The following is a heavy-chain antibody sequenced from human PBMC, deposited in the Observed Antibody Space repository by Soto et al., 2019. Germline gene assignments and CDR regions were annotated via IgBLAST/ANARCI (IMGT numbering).Heavy chain of an antibody. CDR1: GGSISSYY. V-gene: IGHV4-59*01. Sequence: PSETLSLTCSVSGGSISSYYWIWIRQPPGKGLEWIGYTYYSGTTSYNPSLKSRVTMSVDTSKNQFSLNLSSVTAADTAVYYCARARQRDTGRGMDVWGQGTTVTVSS. CDR2: TYYSGTT. D-gene: IGHD5-18*01. CDR3: ARARQRDTGRGMDV. J-gene: IGHJ6*02.